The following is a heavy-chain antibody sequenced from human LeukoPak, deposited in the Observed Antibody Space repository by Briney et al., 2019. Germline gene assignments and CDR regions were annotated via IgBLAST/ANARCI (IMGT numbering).Heavy chain of an antibody. CDR1: GGSISSYY. D-gene: IGHD3-10*01. CDR3: AGGSGSYYRHYYYYGMDV. J-gene: IGHJ6*02. Sequence: SETLSLTCTVSGGSISSYYWSWIRQPPGKGLEWIGYIYYSGSTNYNPSLKSRVTISVDTSKNQFSLKLSSVTAADTAVYYCAGGSGSYYRHYYYYGMDVWGQGTTVTVSS. V-gene: IGHV4-59*08. CDR2: IYYSGST.